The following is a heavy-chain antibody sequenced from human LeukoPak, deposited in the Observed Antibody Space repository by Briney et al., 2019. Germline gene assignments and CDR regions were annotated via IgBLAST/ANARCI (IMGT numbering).Heavy chain of an antibody. CDR1: GYTLTNYF. D-gene: IGHD2-21*02. V-gene: IGHV1-46*01. J-gene: IGHJ5*02. CDR2: INPRGGST. Sequence: ASVKVSCKASGYTLTNYFMHWVRQAPGQGLEWMGIINPRGGSTGYAQKFQGRITMTTDMSTRTVYMELSSLESGDTAVYYCARRDCVGDCYSNWFDPWGQGTLVTVSS. CDR3: ARRDCVGDCYSNWFDP.